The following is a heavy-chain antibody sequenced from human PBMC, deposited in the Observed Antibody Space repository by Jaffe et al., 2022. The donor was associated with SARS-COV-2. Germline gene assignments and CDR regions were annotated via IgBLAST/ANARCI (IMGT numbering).Heavy chain of an antibody. CDR3: AKGYCSSTSCCIDY. Sequence: EVQLVESGGGLVQPGRSLRLSCAASGFTFDDYAMHWVRQAPGKGLEWVSGISWNSGSIGYADSVKGRFTISRDNAKNSLYLQMNSLRAEDTALYYCAKGYCSSTSCCIDYWGQGTLVTVSS. CDR2: ISWNSGSI. V-gene: IGHV3-9*01. D-gene: IGHD2-2*01. CDR1: GFTFDDYA. J-gene: IGHJ4*02.